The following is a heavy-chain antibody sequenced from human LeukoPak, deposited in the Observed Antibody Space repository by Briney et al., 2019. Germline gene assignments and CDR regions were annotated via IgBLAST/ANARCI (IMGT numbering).Heavy chain of an antibody. V-gene: IGHV3-7*01. CDR3: VRGPDYGDRLDYFDN. CDR1: GFTFRRHW. D-gene: IGHD4-17*01. Sequence: GGSLRLSCAASGFTFRRHWMSWVRQTPGKGPEWVAHIKQDGTEYYVDSVKGRFIISRDNAKNSLYLQMNSLRAEDTAVYTCVRGPDYGDRLDYFDNWGQGTLVTVSS. CDR2: IKQDGTE. J-gene: IGHJ4*02.